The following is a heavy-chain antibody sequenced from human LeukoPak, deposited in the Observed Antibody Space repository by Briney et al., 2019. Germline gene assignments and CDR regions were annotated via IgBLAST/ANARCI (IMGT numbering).Heavy chain of an antibody. V-gene: IGHV4-39*01. Sequence: PSETLSLTCTVSGGSFSSSRDYWGWIRQPPGKGLEWIGSIYKSGSTSYNPSLKSRVTISVDTSKSQFSLKVSSVTATDTAVYYCASYSSGSMFAYWGQGTLVTVSS. CDR3: ASYSSGSMFAY. CDR1: GGSFSSSRDY. D-gene: IGHD5-18*01. J-gene: IGHJ4*02. CDR2: IYKSGST.